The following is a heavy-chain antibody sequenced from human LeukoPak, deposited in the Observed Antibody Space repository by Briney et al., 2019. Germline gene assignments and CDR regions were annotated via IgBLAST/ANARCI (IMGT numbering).Heavy chain of an antibody. D-gene: IGHD3-22*01. V-gene: IGHV1-46*01. Sequence: ASVKVSCKASGYTFTKSYIHWVRQAPGQRLEWMGLINPGGDNTKYAQNFQGRVTMTRDTSISTAYMELSRLRSDDTAVYYCARANYFTMIAYYYYYMDVWGKGTTVTVSS. J-gene: IGHJ6*03. CDR3: ARANYFTMIAYYYYYMDV. CDR1: GYTFTKSY. CDR2: INPGGDNT.